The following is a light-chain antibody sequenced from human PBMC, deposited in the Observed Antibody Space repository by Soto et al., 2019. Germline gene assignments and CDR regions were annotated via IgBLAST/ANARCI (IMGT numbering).Light chain of an antibody. CDR2: EVT. CDR3: SSHTSGSTRV. CDR1: SSDVGGYDY. J-gene: IGLJ1*01. V-gene: IGLV2-14*01. Sequence: LTQPASVSGSPGQSIAISCTGTSSDVGGYDYVSWYQQQPDKAPKLMIYEVTKRPSGVSNRFSGSKSGNTASLTISGLQSEDEADYYSSSHTSGSTRVFGTGTKVTVL.